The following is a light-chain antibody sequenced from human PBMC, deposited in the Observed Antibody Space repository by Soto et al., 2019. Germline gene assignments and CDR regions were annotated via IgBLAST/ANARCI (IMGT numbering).Light chain of an antibody. CDR3: QQYGSSPVT. V-gene: IGKV3-20*01. CDR2: GAS. CDR1: QSVSSSY. Sequence: EIVLTQSPGTLSLSPGERATLSCRASQSVSSSYLAWYQQKPGQAPRLLIYGASSRATGIPDRFSGSGSGTDFTLTISRLEPEDFAVYYCQQYGSSPVTFGQGHDWR. J-gene: IGKJ5*01.